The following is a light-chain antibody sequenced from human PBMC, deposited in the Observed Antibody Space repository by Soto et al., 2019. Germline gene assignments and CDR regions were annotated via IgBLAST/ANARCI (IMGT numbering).Light chain of an antibody. J-gene: IGKJ4*01. CDR1: QNIDFY. Sequence: DIQMTQSPSSLSASVGDRVTITCRASQNIDFYLNWYQQKPGKAPKLLIYTTSTLQSGVPSRFSGLGSVTDYTLTISSLQPEDFATYYCQQSYGTPLTFGGGTKVDI. CDR2: TTS. V-gene: IGKV1-39*01. CDR3: QQSYGTPLT.